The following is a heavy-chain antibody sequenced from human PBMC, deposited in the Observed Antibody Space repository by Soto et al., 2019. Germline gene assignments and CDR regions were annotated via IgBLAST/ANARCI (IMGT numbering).Heavy chain of an antibody. V-gene: IGHV4-59*08. CDR3: ARGGWRQIDY. D-gene: IGHD3-3*01. CDR1: GGSIGSYY. J-gene: IGHJ4*02. CDR2: IYYSGST. Sequence: QVQLQESGPGLVKPSETLSLTCSVSGGSIGSYYWSWIRQPPGKGLEWIGYIYYSGSTNYNPSLKSRVTISVDTSKNQCSLRLRSVTAADTAVYYCARGGWRQIDYWGQGTLVTVSS.